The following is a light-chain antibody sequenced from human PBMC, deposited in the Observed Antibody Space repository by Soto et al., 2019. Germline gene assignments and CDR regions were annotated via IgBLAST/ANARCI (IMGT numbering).Light chain of an antibody. CDR3: KSHDSSLNSWV. J-gene: IGLJ3*02. V-gene: IGLV1-40*01. CDR2: GNT. CDR1: SSNIGAGYD. Sequence: QSVLTQPPSISGAPGQRVTISCTGSSSNIGAGYDVHWYQHLPGTAPKLLIYGNTNRPSGVPDRFSGSKSGTSASLAITGLQAEDEADYYCKSHDSSLNSWVFGGGTKLTVL.